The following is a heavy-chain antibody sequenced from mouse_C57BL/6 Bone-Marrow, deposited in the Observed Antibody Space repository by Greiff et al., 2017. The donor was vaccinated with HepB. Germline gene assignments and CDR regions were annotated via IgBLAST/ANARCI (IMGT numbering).Heavy chain of an antibody. Sequence: EVKLVESGGGLVKPGGSLKLSCAASGFTFSSYTMSWVRQTPEKRLEWVATISGGGGNTYYPASVKGRFTISRDNAKNTLYLKMSSLRSEDTALYYCARLRVGYYFDYWGQGTTLTVSS. J-gene: IGHJ2*01. CDR3: ARLRVGYYFDY. CDR1: GFTFSSYT. CDR2: ISGGGGNT. D-gene: IGHD1-1*02. V-gene: IGHV5-9*01.